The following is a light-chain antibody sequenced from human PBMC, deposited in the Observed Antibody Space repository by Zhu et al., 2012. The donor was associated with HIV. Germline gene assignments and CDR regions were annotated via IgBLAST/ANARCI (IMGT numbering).Light chain of an antibody. CDR3: QQYGSSPST. CDR1: QSVNSGY. V-gene: IGKV3-20*01. J-gene: IGKJ2*02. Sequence: EIVLTQSPGTLSLSPGERTTLSCRASQSVNSGYLVWYQQKPGQAPRLLIYGASSRATGIPDRFSGSGSGTDFTLTISRLEPEDFAVYYCQQYGSSPSTFGQGTKLEIK. CDR2: GAS.